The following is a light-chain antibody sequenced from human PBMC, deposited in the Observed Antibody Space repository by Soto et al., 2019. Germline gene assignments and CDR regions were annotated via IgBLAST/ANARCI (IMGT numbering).Light chain of an antibody. CDR3: QKGYSTPVT. CDR2: GAS. CDR1: QSISRH. Sequence: IHMTQSPWSLSPSVGGRGTRTCRASQSISRHLNWYQQKAGRAPRLLIYGASNLQSGVPSRFSGSGSGTEFTLTISSLLPEDFATYYCQKGYSTPVTFGQGTRLEIK. V-gene: IGKV1-39*01. J-gene: IGKJ5*01.